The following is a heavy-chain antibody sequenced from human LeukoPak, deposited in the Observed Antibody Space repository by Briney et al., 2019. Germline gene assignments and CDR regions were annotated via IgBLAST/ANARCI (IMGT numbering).Heavy chain of an antibody. CDR2: IIPIFGIA. J-gene: IGHJ4*02. CDR1: GGTFSSYA. CDR3: ARGLSTRLLYYFDY. V-gene: IGHV1-69*04. D-gene: IGHD2-2*01. Sequence: GASVKVSCKASGGTFSSYAISWVRQAPEQGLEWMGRIIPIFGIANYAQKFQGRVTITADKSTSTAYMELSSLRSEDTAVYYCARGLSTRLLYYFDYWGQGTLVTVSS.